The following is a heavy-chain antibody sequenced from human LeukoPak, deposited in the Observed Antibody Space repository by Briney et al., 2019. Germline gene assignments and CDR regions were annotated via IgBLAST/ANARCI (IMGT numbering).Heavy chain of an antibody. Sequence: SETLSLTCAVYGGSFSGYYWSWIRQPPGKGLEWIGEINHSGSTNYNPSLKSRVTISVDTSKNQFSLKLSSVTAADTAVYYCARGRGYSYALFGYWGQGTLVTVSS. CDR3: ARGRGYSYALFGY. CDR2: INHSGST. D-gene: IGHD5-18*01. J-gene: IGHJ4*02. V-gene: IGHV4-34*01. CDR1: GGSFSGYY.